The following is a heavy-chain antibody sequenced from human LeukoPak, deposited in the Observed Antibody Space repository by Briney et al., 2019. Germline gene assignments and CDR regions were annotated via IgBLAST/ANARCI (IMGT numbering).Heavy chain of an antibody. Sequence: ASVKVSCKASGYTFSDYYMHWVRQVPGQGLEWMGWINPNTGGTNYAQKFQGRVTMTRDMSSSTAYMELRRLKSNDTAVFYCARVRGFSGYAGFDYWGQGTLVTVSS. CDR2: INPNTGGT. D-gene: IGHD3-22*01. V-gene: IGHV1-2*02. CDR1: GYTFSDYY. CDR3: ARVRGFSGYAGFDY. J-gene: IGHJ4*02.